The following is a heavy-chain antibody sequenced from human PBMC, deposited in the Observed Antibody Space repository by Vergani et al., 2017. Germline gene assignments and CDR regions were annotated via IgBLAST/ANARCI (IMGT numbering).Heavy chain of an antibody. CDR3: AKSGVTGGYSYGSDY. D-gene: IGHD5-18*01. Sequence: EVHLVESGGGLVQPGRSLRLSCSGSGFTLGDYAMTWVRQAPGKGLEWVSGISGSGGFTYYADSVKGRFTISRDNSKNTMFLQMNNLRAEDTAVYYCAKSGVTGGYSYGSDYWGQGTLVTVSS. CDR2: ISGSGGFT. CDR1: GFTLGDYA. V-gene: IGHV3-23*04. J-gene: IGHJ4*02.